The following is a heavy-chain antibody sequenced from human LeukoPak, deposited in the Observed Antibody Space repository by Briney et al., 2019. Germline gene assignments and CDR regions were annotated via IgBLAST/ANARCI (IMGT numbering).Heavy chain of an antibody. D-gene: IGHD3-16*02. CDR3: AREGYDYVWGSYRVDY. Sequence: SETLSLTCTVSGYSFSSGYYWGLIRPPAGKGVEWIGRIYYSGSTYYNPSLKSRVTMSVDTSKNQFSLKLSSVTAADTAVYYCAREGYDYVWGSYRVDYWGQGTLVTVSS. V-gene: IGHV4-38-2*02. CDR1: GYSFSSGYY. CDR2: IYYSGST. J-gene: IGHJ4*02.